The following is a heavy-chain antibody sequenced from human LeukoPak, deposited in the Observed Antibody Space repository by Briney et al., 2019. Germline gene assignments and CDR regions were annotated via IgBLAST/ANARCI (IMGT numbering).Heavy chain of an antibody. CDR2: IYYSGST. Sequence: SQTLSLTCTVSGGSISSGGYYWSWIRQHAGKGLELIGYIYYSGSTYYNPSLKSRVTISVDTSKNQFSLKLSSVTAADTAVYYCARYGDSTSTGFDYWGQGTLVTVSS. D-gene: IGHD4-17*01. J-gene: IGHJ4*02. CDR1: GGSISSGGYY. CDR3: ARYGDSTSTGFDY. V-gene: IGHV4-31*03.